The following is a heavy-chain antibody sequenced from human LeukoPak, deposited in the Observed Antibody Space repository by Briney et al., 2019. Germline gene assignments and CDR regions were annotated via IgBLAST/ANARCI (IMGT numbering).Heavy chain of an antibody. J-gene: IGHJ3*02. Sequence: SGGSLRLSCAATGITFRSYWMFWVRQAPGKGLVWVSHTNSDGSSTNYADSVKGRFTISRDNAKNTVYLQVNSLRGEDTAVYCCLRVRDPRDAFDIWGQGTIVTVSS. CDR2: TNSDGSST. V-gene: IGHV3-74*01. CDR1: GITFRSYW. CDR3: LRVRDPRDAFDI.